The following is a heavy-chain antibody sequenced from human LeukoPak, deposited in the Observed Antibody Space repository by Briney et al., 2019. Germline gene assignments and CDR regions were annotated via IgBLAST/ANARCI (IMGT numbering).Heavy chain of an antibody. CDR1: GYTFTSYG. V-gene: IGHV1-18*01. CDR3: ARVKQELQSLYYYYYMDV. D-gene: IGHD1-7*01. J-gene: IGHJ6*03. CDR2: ISAYNGNT. Sequence: ASVKVSCKASGYTFTSYGISWVRQAPGPGLEWMGWISAYNGNTNYAQKLQGRVTVTIDTSTSTAYMELRSLRSDDTAVYYCARVKQELQSLYYYYYMDVWGKGTTVTVSS.